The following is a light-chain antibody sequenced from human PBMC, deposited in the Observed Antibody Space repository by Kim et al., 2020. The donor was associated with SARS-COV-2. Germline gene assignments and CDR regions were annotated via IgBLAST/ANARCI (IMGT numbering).Light chain of an antibody. CDR2: AAS. V-gene: IGKV1-39*01. CDR3: QQSYSAPRT. J-gene: IGKJ1*01. Sequence: ASLGDRVTLTCRASQTIITDLNWYQQKPGKAPKLLIFAASSVQSGVPSRFSGSGSGTDITLTISSLQPEDFATYYCQQSYSAPRTFGQGTKVDIK. CDR1: QTIITD.